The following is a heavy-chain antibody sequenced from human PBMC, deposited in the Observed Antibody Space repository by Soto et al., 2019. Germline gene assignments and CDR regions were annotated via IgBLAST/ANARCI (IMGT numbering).Heavy chain of an antibody. CDR1: GGSISSYY. V-gene: IGHV4-59*08. J-gene: IGHJ4*02. Sequence: QVQLQESGPGLVKPSETLSLTCTVSGGSISSYYWSWIRQPPGKGLEWIGYNYYSGSTNYKPSLKSRVTISVDTSKNKLSLKLGSVTAADTAVYYCARRYGSCFDYWGQGTLVTVSS. CDR3: ARRYGSCFDY. D-gene: IGHD5-18*01. CDR2: NYYSGST.